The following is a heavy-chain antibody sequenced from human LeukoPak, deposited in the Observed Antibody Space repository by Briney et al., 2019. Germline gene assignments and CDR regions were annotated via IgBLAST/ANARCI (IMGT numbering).Heavy chain of an antibody. D-gene: IGHD2-2*03. CDR2: IYYSGST. CDR3: ARRTGYCSSTSCYYYFDY. Sequence: SETLSLTCTVSGGSISSSSYYWGWIRQPPGKGLEWIGSIYYSGSTYYNPSLKSRVTISVDTSKNQFSLKLSSVTAAVTAVYYCARRTGYCSSTSCYYYFDYWGQGTLVTVSS. J-gene: IGHJ4*02. CDR1: GGSISSSSYY. V-gene: IGHV4-39*01.